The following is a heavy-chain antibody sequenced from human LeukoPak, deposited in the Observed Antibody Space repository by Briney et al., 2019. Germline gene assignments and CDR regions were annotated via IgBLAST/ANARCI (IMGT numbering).Heavy chain of an antibody. J-gene: IGHJ4*02. D-gene: IGHD6-19*01. Sequence: ASVKVSCKASGYTFTGYYMHWVRQAPGQGLEWMGWINPKSGGTNEAQKFHDRVTMTRDTSIRTAYMEVSRLRSDDTAVYYCARLRGIAVAGPHSYFDYWGQGTLVTVSS. V-gene: IGHV1-2*02. CDR3: ARLRGIAVAGPHSYFDY. CDR2: INPKSGGT. CDR1: GYTFTGYY.